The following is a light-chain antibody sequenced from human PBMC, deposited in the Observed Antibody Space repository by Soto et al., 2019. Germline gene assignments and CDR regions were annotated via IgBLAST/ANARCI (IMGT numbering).Light chain of an antibody. CDR3: SSYAVNRDVV. CDR1: SSDVGAYNY. J-gene: IGLJ2*01. V-gene: IGLV2-8*01. CDR2: EVN. Sequence: QSVLTQPPSASGSPGQSVTISCTGTSSDVGAYNYVSWYQQHPGKAPKLMIYEVNKRPSGVPDRCSGSKSGNTASLTVSGLQAEDEADYYCSSYAVNRDVVFGGGTKLTVL.